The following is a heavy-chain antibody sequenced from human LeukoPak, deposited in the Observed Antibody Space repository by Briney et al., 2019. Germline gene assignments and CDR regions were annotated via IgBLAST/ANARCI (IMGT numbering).Heavy chain of an antibody. V-gene: IGHV3-30*03. D-gene: IGHD6-19*01. CDR3: ATRDGSASGWYAIDS. CDR1: GFTFISYG. J-gene: IGHJ4*02. Sequence: GRSLRLSCAASGFTFISYGMHWVRQAPGKGLEWVAVISSDGNIKHYADSVKGRFTISRDNSKNTLSLQMNSLRAEDTAVYYCATRDGSASGWYAIDSWGQGTLVTVSS. CDR2: ISSDGNIK.